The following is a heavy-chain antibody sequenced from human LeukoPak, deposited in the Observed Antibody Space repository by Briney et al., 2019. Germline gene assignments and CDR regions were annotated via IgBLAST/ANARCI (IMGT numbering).Heavy chain of an antibody. CDR2: MSSGYGGT. V-gene: IGHV3-23*01. D-gene: IGHD5-18*01. CDR1: GFTFGSYA. CDR3: AKEGGPSGYSPCDS. Sequence: GGSLRLSCAASGFTFGSYAMSWVRQAPRKGLEWVSAMSSGYGGTYYADSVKGRFTISSDNSKNTLYLQMNSLSVEDTALYYCAKEGGPSGYSPCDSWGQGTLVTVSS. J-gene: IGHJ5*01.